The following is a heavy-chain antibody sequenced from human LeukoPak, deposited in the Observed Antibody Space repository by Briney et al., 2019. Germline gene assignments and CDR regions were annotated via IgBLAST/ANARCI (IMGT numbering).Heavy chain of an antibody. D-gene: IGHD5-24*01. CDR3: ALSGDGYNYVY. J-gene: IGHJ4*02. Sequence: PGGSLRLSCAASGFTFSSYGMHWVRQAPGKGLEWVAVIWYDGSNKYYADSVKGRFTISRDNSKNTLYLQMSSLRAEDTAVYYCALSGDGYNYVYWGQGTLVTVSS. CDR1: GFTFSSYG. CDR2: IWYDGSNK. V-gene: IGHV3-30*02.